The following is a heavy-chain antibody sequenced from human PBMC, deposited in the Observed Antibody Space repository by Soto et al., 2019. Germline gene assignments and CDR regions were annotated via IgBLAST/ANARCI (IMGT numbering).Heavy chain of an antibody. J-gene: IGHJ3*01. V-gene: IGHV4-31*03. CDR1: GVSISSGGYY. CDR2: IYYRGRT. D-gene: IGHD3-22*01. CDR3: ASRTEHYASRGYYARDAFDV. Sequence: QVQLQESGPGLVKPSWTLSLTCTVSGVSISSGGYYWNWIRQYPGKGLEWIGYIYYRGRTIYNPSLKGRLSMSVDTSKNQFALNLNSVTAADTAVYYCASRTEHYASRGYYARDAFDVWGQGTVVTVSS.